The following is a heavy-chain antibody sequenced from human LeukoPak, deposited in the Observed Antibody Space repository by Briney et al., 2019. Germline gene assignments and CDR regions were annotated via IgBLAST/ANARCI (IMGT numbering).Heavy chain of an antibody. CDR3: ARGNYYHYYGMDV. Sequence: GRSLRLSCATSGFTFSNYGMHWVRQAPGKGLEWVALIWYDGSNKYYADSVKGRFTISRDNSKNTLYLQMNSLRGEDTAVYYCARGNYYHYYGMDVWGQGTTVTVSS. CDR1: GFTFSNYG. J-gene: IGHJ6*02. V-gene: IGHV3-33*08. CDR2: IWYDGSNK.